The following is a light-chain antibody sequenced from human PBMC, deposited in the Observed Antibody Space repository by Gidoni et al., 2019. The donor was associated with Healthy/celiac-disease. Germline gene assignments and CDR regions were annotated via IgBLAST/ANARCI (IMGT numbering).Light chain of an antibody. J-gene: IGKJ1*01. CDR1: QSVSSSY. V-gene: IGKV3-20*01. CDR2: CAS. CDR3: QQYGSSLWT. Sequence: EIVLTQSPGTLSLSPGERATLSCRASQSVSSSYLAWYQQKPGQAPRRLIYCASSRATGIPDRFSGSGSGTDFTLTISRLEPEDVAVYYCQQYGSSLWTFXQXTKVEIK.